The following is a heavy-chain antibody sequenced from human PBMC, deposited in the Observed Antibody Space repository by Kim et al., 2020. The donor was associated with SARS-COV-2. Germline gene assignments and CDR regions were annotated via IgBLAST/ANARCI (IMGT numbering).Heavy chain of an antibody. CDR2: T. CDR3: VKDFRWGSSSP. D-gene: IGHD6-13*01. V-gene: IGHV3-64D*08. J-gene: IGHJ5*02. Sequence: TYYADSVKGRFTISRDNSKNTLYLQMSSLRAEDTAVYYCVKDFRWGSSSPWGQGTLVTVSS.